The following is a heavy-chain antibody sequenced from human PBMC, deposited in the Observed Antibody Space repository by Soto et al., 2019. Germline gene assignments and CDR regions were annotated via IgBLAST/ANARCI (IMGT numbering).Heavy chain of an antibody. CDR3: AKEKAISEWYPGGMDV. J-gene: IGHJ6*02. CDR2: ISYDGSNK. D-gene: IGHD3-3*01. V-gene: IGHV3-30*18. CDR1: GFTFSSYV. Sequence: GRALKLSGAASGFTFSSYVMHWVRQAPGKGLEWVAVISYDGSNKYYADSVKGRFTISRDNSKNTLYLQMNSLRAEDTAVHYCAKEKAISEWYPGGMDVWGQGTTVTVSS.